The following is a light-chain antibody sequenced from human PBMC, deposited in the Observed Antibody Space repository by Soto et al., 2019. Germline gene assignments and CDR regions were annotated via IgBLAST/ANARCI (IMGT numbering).Light chain of an antibody. CDR2: ATS. CDR1: QSISKY. CDR3: QQSDSTPPWT. J-gene: IGKJ1*01. V-gene: IGKV1-39*01. Sequence: DIQMTQSPSSLSASVGDRVTITCRASQSISKYLSWFQQKPGKAPKLLIYATSSLQSGVPSRFSGSGSGTDFTLTISSMQPEDFATYYCQQSDSTPPWTFGQGTKVEIK.